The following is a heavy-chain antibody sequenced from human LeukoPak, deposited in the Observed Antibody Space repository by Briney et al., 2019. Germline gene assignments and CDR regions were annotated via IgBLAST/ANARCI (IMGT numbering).Heavy chain of an antibody. Sequence: PGGSLRLSCAASGFTFSSYSMNWVRQAPGKGLEWVANIKQDGSKFSYVDSVKGRFTISRDNAKNSLYLQIYSLRVEDTAVYYCARGATVTARYHFDYWGQGTLITVSS. CDR3: ARGATVTARYHFDY. V-gene: IGHV3-7*03. CDR2: IKQDGSKF. D-gene: IGHD4-11*01. CDR1: GFTFSSYS. J-gene: IGHJ4*02.